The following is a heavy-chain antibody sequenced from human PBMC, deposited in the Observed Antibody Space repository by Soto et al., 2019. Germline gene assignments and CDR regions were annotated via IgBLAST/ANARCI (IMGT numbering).Heavy chain of an antibody. V-gene: IGHV1-18*01. CDR2: ISTYNGNT. CDR1: GYSFTTSG. J-gene: IGHJ4*02. CDR3: ARRLYGDYGY. Sequence: ASVKVSCKASGYSFTTSGITWVRQAPGQGLERMGWISTYNGNTNYAQKLQDRVTLTTDTSTSTAYMELRSLRSDDTAVYYCARRLYGDYGYWGQGTLVTVSS. D-gene: IGHD4-17*01.